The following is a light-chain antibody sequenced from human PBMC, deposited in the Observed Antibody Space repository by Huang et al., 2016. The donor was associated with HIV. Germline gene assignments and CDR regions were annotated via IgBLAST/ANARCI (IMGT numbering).Light chain of an antibody. CDR2: YTS. V-gene: IGKV3-11*01. CDR3: QQYTNWPPTT. CDR1: QSVYRS. J-gene: IGKJ1*01. Sequence: EIVLTQSPATLSLSPGERASLSCRASQSVYRSLAWYRHKPGQPPRLLISYTSKRATGIPARFSGSGSGTDFTLTISGLEAEDFSVYYCQQYTNWPPTTFGQGTKVDIK.